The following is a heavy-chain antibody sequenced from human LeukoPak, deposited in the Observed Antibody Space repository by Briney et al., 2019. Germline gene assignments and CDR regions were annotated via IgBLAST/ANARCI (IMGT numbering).Heavy chain of an antibody. V-gene: IGHV3-30*18. CDR2: ISYDGSNK. D-gene: IGHD5-12*01. Sequence: GGSLRLSCAASGFTFSNYGMHWVRQAPGKGLEWVAVISYDGSNKYYADSVKGRFTISRDNSKNTLYLQMNSLRAEDTAVYYCAKDGFGIVAIDYWGQGTLVTVSS. J-gene: IGHJ4*02. CDR3: AKDGFGIVAIDY. CDR1: GFTFSNYG.